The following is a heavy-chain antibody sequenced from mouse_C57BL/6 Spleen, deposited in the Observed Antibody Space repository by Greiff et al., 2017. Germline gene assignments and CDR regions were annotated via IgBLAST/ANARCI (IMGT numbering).Heavy chain of an antibody. D-gene: IGHD2-4*01. CDR2: ISNGGGST. J-gene: IGHJ1*03. CDR3: ARRERLHWYFDV. CDR1: GFTFSDYY. Sequence: EVKLMESGGGLVQPGGSLKLSCAASGFTFSDYYMYWVRQTPEKRLAWVAYISNGGGSTYSPETVKGRFTISRDNAKNTLYLQMSRLKSEDTAMYYCARRERLHWYFDVWGTGTTVTVSS. V-gene: IGHV5-12*01.